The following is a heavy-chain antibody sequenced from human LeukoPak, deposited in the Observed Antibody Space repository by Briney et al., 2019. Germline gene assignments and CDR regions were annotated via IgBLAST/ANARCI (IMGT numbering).Heavy chain of an antibody. V-gene: IGHV1-18*01. CDR3: AGAEQYSSSWFVDGMDV. D-gene: IGHD6-13*01. Sequence: VASVKVSCKASGYTFTSYGISWVRQAPGQGLEWMGWISAYSGNTDYAQNLQGRVTMTTDTSTTTAYMELRSLRSDDTAVYYCAGAEQYSSSWFVDGMDVWGQGTTVTVSS. CDR1: GYTFTSYG. J-gene: IGHJ6*02. CDR2: ISAYSGNT.